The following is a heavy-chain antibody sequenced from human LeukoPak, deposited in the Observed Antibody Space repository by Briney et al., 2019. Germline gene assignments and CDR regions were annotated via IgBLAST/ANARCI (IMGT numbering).Heavy chain of an antibody. CDR1: GFTFSRYW. CDR3: AKDSGPYTSGYYGH. J-gene: IGHJ4*02. V-gene: IGHV3-7*05. CDR2: TNQDERKK. Sequence: PVGSLRLSCAASGFTFSRYWMSWVRQAPGKGLERVANTNQDERKKYFVDSVKGRFTISRDNAKNSLYLQMNSLRVEDTAVYYCAKDSGPYTSGYYGHWGQGTLVTVSS. D-gene: IGHD3-22*01.